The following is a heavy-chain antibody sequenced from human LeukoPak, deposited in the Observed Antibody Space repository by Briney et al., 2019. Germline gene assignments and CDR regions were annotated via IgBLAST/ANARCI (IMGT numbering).Heavy chain of an antibody. V-gene: IGHV3-21*06. CDR1: GFTFSSYS. CDR3: ARDNNYGTGSDY. J-gene: IGHJ4*02. D-gene: IGHD5-24*01. CDR2: ISSSGNNK. Sequence: GRSLRLSCAASGFTFSSYSMNWVRQAPGKGLEWVSSISSSGNNKYYAESVKGRFTISRDNAKNSLYLQMNSLRVEDTAAYHCARDNNYGTGSDYWGQGTLVTVSS.